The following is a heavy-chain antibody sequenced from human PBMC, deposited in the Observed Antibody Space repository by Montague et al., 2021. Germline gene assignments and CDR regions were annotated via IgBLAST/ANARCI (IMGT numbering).Heavy chain of an antibody. D-gene: IGHD2-21*01. V-gene: IGHV3-7*01. CDR2: IKQDGSEE. CDR3: ARDQGQGYCGGDCYVGLDY. CDR1: GFTFSNHW. Sequence: SLRLSCAASGFTFSNHWMSWVRQAPGKGLEWVAHIKQDGSEEHYVDSVKGRFTISRDNAKNSLYLQMNSLRAEDTAVYFCARDQGQGYCGGDCYVGLDYWGQGTLVTVSS. J-gene: IGHJ4*02.